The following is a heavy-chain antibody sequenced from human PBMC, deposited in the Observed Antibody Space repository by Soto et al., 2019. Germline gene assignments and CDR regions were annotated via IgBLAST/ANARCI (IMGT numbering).Heavy chain of an antibody. CDR2: IKDDGSEK. CDR3: ARDWGTPGRGSAVGYYYHYGMDV. Sequence: EVQLVESGGGLVQPGGSLRLSCLASEFTFNTYWMNWVRQAPGKGLEWVANIKDDGSEKYYVDSVKGRFTISRDNAKNSLYLQMESRRGEDTAVYYCARDWGTPGRGSAVGYYYHYGMDVWGQGTTVTVSS. J-gene: IGHJ6*02. CDR1: EFTFNTYW. V-gene: IGHV3-7*05. D-gene: IGHD6-13*01.